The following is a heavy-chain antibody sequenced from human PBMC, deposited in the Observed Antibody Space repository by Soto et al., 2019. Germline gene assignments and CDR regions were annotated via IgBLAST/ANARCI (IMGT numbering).Heavy chain of an antibody. CDR1: GYTFTSYD. CDR3: ARGINYYASGDEAFDI. J-gene: IGHJ3*02. V-gene: IGHV1-8*01. D-gene: IGHD3-10*01. CDR2: MNPNSGNT. Sequence: QVQLVQSGAEVKKPGASVKVSCKASGYTFTSYDINWVRQATGQGLEWMGGMNPNSGNTGHAQKFQGRVTMTRNTSISTAYMELSSLRSEDTAVYYCARGINYYASGDEAFDIWGQGKMVTVSS.